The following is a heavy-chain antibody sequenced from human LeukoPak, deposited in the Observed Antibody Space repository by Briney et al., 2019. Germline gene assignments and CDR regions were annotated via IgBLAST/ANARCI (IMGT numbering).Heavy chain of an antibody. V-gene: IGHV1-2*02. D-gene: IGHD6-19*01. Sequence: ASVKVSCKASGYTFTGYYMHWVRQAPGQGLEWMGWINPNSGGTNYAQKFQGRVTMTRDTSISTAYMELSSLRSEDTAVYYCARAAQYSSGWYFDYWGQGTLVTVSS. J-gene: IGHJ4*02. CDR3: ARAAQYSSGWYFDY. CDR2: INPNSGGT. CDR1: GYTFTGYY.